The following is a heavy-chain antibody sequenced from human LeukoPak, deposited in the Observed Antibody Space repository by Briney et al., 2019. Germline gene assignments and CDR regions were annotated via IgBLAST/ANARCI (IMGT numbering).Heavy chain of an antibody. CDR1: GYSFTSYW. CDR3: ARLHSYCGGDCYIGSDY. J-gene: IGHJ4*02. CDR2: IYPGDSDT. D-gene: IGHD2-21*02. Sequence: GESLKISCKGSGYSFTSYWIGWVRQMPGKGLDWMGIIYPGDSDTRYSPSFQGQVTISADKSISTAYLQWSSLKASDTAMYYCARLHSYCGGDCYIGSDYWGQGTLVTVSS. V-gene: IGHV5-51*01.